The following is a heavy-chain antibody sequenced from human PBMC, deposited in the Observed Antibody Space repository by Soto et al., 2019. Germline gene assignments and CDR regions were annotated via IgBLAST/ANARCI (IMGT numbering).Heavy chain of an antibody. CDR1: GFTFSSYA. CDR2: ISGSGGST. Sequence: EVQLLESGGGLVQPGGSLRLSCAASGFTFSSYAMSWVRQAPGKGLEWVSAISGSGGSTYYADSMKGRFTISRDNSKNTMYLQMNSLRGEDTAVYYCAKPHMAVAGVFDSWGQGTLVTVSS. J-gene: IGHJ4*02. D-gene: IGHD6-19*01. CDR3: AKPHMAVAGVFDS. V-gene: IGHV3-23*01.